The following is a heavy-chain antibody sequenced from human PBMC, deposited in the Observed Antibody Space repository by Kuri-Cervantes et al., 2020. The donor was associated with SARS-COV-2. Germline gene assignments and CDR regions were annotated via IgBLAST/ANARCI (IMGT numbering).Heavy chain of an antibody. J-gene: IGHJ6*02. D-gene: IGHD3-22*01. CDR2: ISSSSSYI. Sequence: GGSLRLSCAASGFTFSGRWIHWVRQAPGKGLEWVSSISSSSSYIYYEDSVKGRFTISRDNAKNSLYLQMNSLRAEDTAVYYCASPYYYDSSGAPPSYYYYGMDVWGQGNMVTVSS. CDR1: GFTFSGRW. CDR3: ASPYYYDSSGAPPSYYYYGMDV. V-gene: IGHV3-21*01.